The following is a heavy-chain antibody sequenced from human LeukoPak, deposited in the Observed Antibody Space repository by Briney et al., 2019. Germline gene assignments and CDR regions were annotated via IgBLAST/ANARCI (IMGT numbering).Heavy chain of an antibody. CDR1: GGSISSGGYS. V-gene: IGHV4-31*03. D-gene: IGHD1-26*01. J-gene: IGHJ3*02. Sequence: PSETLSLTCTVSGGSISSGGYSWSWLRQHPGKGLEWIGYIYYSGSTYYNPSLKSRLTISVDTSKNQFSLKLSSVTAADTAVYYCAREELIHAFDIWGQGTMVTVSS. CDR3: AREELIHAFDI. CDR2: IYYSGST.